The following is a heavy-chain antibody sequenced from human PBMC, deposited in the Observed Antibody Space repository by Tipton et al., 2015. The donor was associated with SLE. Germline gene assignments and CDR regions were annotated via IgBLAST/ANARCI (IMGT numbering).Heavy chain of an antibody. J-gene: IGHJ4*02. Sequence: WVRQAPGKGLEWVGTVYYTGNTFYNPSLKSRVTISVDTSKNQFSLKLSSVTAADTAAYYCARGGVTGGYYFDYWGQGPLVTVSS. D-gene: IGHD7-27*01. CDR3: ARGGVTGGYYFDY. CDR2: VYYTGNT. V-gene: IGHV4-39*07.